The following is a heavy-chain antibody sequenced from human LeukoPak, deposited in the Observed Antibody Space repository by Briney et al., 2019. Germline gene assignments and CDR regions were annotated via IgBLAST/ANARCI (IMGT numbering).Heavy chain of an antibody. CDR1: GFTFSSYD. CDR3: AKDSGYYAGYFDY. D-gene: IGHD3-22*01. J-gene: IGHJ4*02. CDR2: IRYDGSNK. V-gene: IGHV3-30*02. Sequence: GGPLTLSCAASGFTFSSYDMHWVRQAPGKGLEWMAYIRYDGSNKYYADSVKGRFTISRDNSKNTLYLQMNSLRAEDTAVYHCAKDSGYYAGYFDYWGQGTLVTVSS.